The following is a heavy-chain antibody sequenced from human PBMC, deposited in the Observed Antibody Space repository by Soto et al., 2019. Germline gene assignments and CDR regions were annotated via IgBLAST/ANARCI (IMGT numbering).Heavy chain of an antibody. J-gene: IGHJ3*02. CDR3: ASSAAGYYDFWSGYYRDAFDI. CDR2: IYYSGST. D-gene: IGHD3-3*01. V-gene: IGHV4-59*01. CDR1: GGSISSYY. Sequence: SETLSLTCTVSGGSISSYYWSWIRQPPGKGLEWIGYIYYSGSTNYNPSLKSRVTISVDTSKNQFSLKLSSVTAADAAVYYCASSAAGYYDFWSGYYRDAFDIWGQGTMVTVSS.